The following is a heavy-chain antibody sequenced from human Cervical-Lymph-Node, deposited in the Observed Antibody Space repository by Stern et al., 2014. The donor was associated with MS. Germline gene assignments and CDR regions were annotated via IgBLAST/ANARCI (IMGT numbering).Heavy chain of an antibody. V-gene: IGHV1-2*02. D-gene: IGHD2-15*01. Sequence: QVQLVESGAEVKKPGASVKVSCRASGYIFTGYHIHWLRQVPGQGPEWMGWVNPNSGGTNYAQKFQGRVTMTRDTSLSTAHMELDSLISDDTAVYYCARVARTVVPSGSCDIWGQGTVVTVSS. CDR2: VNPNSGGT. CDR3: ARVARTVVPSGSCDI. CDR1: GYIFTGYH. J-gene: IGHJ3*02.